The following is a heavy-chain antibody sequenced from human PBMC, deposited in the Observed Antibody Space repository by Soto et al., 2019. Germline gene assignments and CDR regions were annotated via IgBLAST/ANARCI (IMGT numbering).Heavy chain of an antibody. CDR3: ARDQRYYDILTGYRRLNWFDP. J-gene: IGHJ5*02. Sequence: YYADSAKGRFTISRDNSKNTLYLQMNSLRAEDTAVYYCARDQRYYDILTGYRRLNWFDPWGQGTLVTVSS. V-gene: IGHV3-33*01. D-gene: IGHD3-9*01.